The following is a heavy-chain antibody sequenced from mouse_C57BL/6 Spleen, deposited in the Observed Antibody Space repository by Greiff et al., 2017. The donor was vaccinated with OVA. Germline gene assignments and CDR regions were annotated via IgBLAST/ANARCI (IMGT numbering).Heavy chain of an antibody. J-gene: IGHJ2*01. D-gene: IGHD3-2*02. Sequence: VQLQQPGAELVRPGTSVKLSCKASGYTFTSYWMHWVKQRPGQGLEWIGVIDPSDSYTNYNPKFKGKATLTVDTSSSTAYMQLSSLTSEDSAVYYCARDSSGYVDYWGQGTTLTVSS. CDR3: ARDSSGYVDY. CDR1: GYTFTSYW. V-gene: IGHV1-59*01. CDR2: IDPSDSYT.